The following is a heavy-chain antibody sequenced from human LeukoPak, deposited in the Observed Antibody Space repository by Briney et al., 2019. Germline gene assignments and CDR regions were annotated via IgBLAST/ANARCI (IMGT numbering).Heavy chain of an antibody. V-gene: IGHV5-51*01. D-gene: IGHD3-22*01. CDR1: GYSFTSYW. J-gene: IGHJ4*02. CDR2: IYPGDSDT. Sequence: GESLKISCKGSGYSFTSYWIGWVRQMPGKGLEWMGIIYPGDSDTRYSPSFQGQVTISADKSITTAYLQWSSLKASDTAMYYCARQGFRDSSGYYRPFDYWGQGTLVTVSS. CDR3: ARQGFRDSSGYYRPFDY.